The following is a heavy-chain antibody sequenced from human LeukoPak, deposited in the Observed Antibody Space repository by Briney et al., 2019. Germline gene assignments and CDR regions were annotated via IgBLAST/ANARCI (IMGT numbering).Heavy chain of an antibody. CDR1: GFTFSSYA. V-gene: IGHV3-30-3*01. CDR2: ISYDGSNK. J-gene: IGHJ6*02. D-gene: IGHD3-9*01. CDR3: ARDTLYYDILTGYRYYYYGMDV. Sequence: GGSLRLSCAASGFTFSSYAMHWVRQAPGKGLEWVAVISYDGSNKYYADSVKGRFTNSRDNSKNTLYLQMNSLRAEHTAVYYCARDTLYYDILTGYRYYYYGMDVWGQGTTVTVSS.